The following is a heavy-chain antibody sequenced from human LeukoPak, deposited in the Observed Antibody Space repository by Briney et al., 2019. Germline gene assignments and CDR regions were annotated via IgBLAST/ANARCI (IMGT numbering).Heavy chain of an antibody. Sequence: SETLSLTRTVSGGSISSYYWSWIRQPAGKGLEWIGRIFTSGSTNYNPSLKSRVTISVDKSKNHFSLKLSSVTAADTAVYYCARDTAIQQNYYYYYMDVWGKGTTVTVSS. CDR1: GGSISSYY. V-gene: IGHV4-4*07. J-gene: IGHJ6*03. CDR3: ARDTAIQQNYYYYYMDV. CDR2: IFTSGST. D-gene: IGHD5-18*01.